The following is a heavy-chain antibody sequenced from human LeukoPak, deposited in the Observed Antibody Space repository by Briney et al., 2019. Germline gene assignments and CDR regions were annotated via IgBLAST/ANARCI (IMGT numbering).Heavy chain of an antibody. D-gene: IGHD2-2*01. J-gene: IGHJ4*02. CDR2: INPTGGST. Sequence: ASVTVSCTASGYTFPSYFMHWVRQAPGQGLEWMGIINPTGGSTTYAQKFQGRVAITADESTSTAYMELSSLRSEDTAVYYCAAVVPAVMGYFDYWGQGTLVTVSS. V-gene: IGHV1-46*01. CDR1: GYTFPSYF. CDR3: AAVVPAVMGYFDY.